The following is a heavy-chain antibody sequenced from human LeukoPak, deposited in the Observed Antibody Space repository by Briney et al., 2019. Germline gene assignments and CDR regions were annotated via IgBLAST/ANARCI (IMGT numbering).Heavy chain of an antibody. CDR1: GLTVSSNY. V-gene: IGHV3-53*01. J-gene: IGHJ4*02. CDR2: IYSGGST. Sequence: GGSLRLSCAASGLTVSSNYMSWVRQAPGKGLEWVSVIYSGGSTYYADSVKGRFTISRDNSKNTLYLQMNSLRAADTAVYYCARSPGDRTYFDYWGQGTLVTVSS. D-gene: IGHD3-10*01. CDR3: ARSPGDRTYFDY.